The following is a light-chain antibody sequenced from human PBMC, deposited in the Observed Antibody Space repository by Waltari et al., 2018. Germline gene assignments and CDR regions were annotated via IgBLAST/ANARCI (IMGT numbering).Light chain of an antibody. Sequence: QSVLTQPPSVSGAPGPRVTLSCPGSGSNIGAYDVPWYQPRPGKAPTPLIYGVNNRPSGVPDRFFGSKSGTSASLAITSLRAEDEGVYYCQSYDTSLSVVFGGGTKLTVL. J-gene: IGLJ2*01. CDR2: GVN. V-gene: IGLV1-40*01. CDR1: GSNIGAYD. CDR3: QSYDTSLSVV.